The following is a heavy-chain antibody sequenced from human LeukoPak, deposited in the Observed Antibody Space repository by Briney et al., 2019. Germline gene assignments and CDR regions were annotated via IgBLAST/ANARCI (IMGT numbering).Heavy chain of an antibody. J-gene: IGHJ4*02. Sequence: GASVSVSYKTSGYTFPNYGLSWVRQAPGQGREWIGCLSVYNGNTNYAQTLQGRVTMTTDTSTSKAYMELRSLRSDDTAVYYCARDCDRSGYDCYWGQGTLVPVSS. CDR3: ARDCDRSGYDCY. V-gene: IGHV1-18*01. CDR1: GYTFPNYG. D-gene: IGHD3-22*01. CDR2: LSVYNGNT.